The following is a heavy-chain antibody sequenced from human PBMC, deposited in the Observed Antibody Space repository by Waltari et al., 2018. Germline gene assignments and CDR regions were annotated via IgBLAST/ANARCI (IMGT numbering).Heavy chain of an antibody. D-gene: IGHD1-20*01. CDR1: GYTLTELS. CDR2: FDPEDGET. Sequence: QVQLVQSGAEVKKPGASVKVSCKVSGYTLTELSMHWVRQAPGKGLEWMGGFDPEDGETIYAQKCQGRVTMTEDTSTDTAYMELSSLRSEDTAVYYCATDKYNWNDASNRPLDYWGQGTLVTVSS. V-gene: IGHV1-24*01. J-gene: IGHJ4*02. CDR3: ATDKYNWNDASNRPLDY.